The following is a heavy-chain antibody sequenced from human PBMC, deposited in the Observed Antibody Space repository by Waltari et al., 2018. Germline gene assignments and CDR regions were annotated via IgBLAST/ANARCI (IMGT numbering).Heavy chain of an antibody. Sequence: QLQLQESGPGLVKPSETLSLTCTVSGGSISSSSYYWGWVRQPPGKGLEWIGSIYYSGTTYYNPSLKSRFTISVDTSKNHFSLRVSSVTAADTAVFYCARMVRGYCSSTSCHTDHWGQGTLVTVSS. D-gene: IGHD2-2*01. J-gene: IGHJ4*02. CDR1: GGSISSSSYY. CDR3: ARMVRGYCSSTSCHTDH. CDR2: IYYSGTT. V-gene: IGHV4-39*07.